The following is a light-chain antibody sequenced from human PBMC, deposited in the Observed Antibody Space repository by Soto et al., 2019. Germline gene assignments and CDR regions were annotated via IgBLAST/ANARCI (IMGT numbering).Light chain of an antibody. J-gene: IGKJ1*01. V-gene: IGKV3D-15*01. CDR1: QSVSSN. Sequence: EIVMTQSPATLSVSPGERATLSCRASQSVSSNLAWYQQKPGQAPRLLIYGASTRATGIPARFSGGGSGTEFTLTISSLQSEDFATYYCLQHNSYPRTFGQGTKVEIK. CDR3: LQHNSYPRT. CDR2: GAS.